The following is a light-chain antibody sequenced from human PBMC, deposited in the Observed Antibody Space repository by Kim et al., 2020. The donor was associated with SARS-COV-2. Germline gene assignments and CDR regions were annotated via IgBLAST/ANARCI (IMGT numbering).Light chain of an antibody. V-gene: IGLV4-69*01. Sequence: SASLGASVKLTCTLSSGHSSYAIAWHQQQPEKGPRYLMKLNSDGSHSKGDGIPDRFSGSSSGAERYLTISSLQSEDEADYYCQTWGTGVFGGGTQL. CDR2: LNSDGSH. CDR1: SGHSSYA. J-gene: IGLJ3*02. CDR3: QTWGTGV.